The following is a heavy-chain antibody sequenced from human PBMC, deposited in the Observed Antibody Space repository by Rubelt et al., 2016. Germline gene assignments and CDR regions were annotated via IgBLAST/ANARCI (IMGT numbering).Heavy chain of an antibody. J-gene: IGHJ6*02. CDR1: GYTFTSYG. D-gene: IGHD5-12*01. Sequence: QVQLVQSGAEVKKPGASVKVSCKASGYTFTSYGISWVRQAPGQGLEWMGWISAYNGNTNYAQKLQCRVTRTTDPSTSTAYMELRSLRSEDTAVYCCARGDIVATLYGMDVWGQGTTVTVSS. CDR2: ISAYNGNT. CDR3: ARGDIVATLYGMDV. V-gene: IGHV1-18*01.